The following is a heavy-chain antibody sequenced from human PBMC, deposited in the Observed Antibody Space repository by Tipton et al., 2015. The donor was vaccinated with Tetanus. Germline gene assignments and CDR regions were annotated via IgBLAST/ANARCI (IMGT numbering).Heavy chain of an antibody. D-gene: IGHD5-12*01. V-gene: IGHV4-30-2*01. CDR1: GALITTGGYS. CDR2: IYQTDST. Sequence: VKPSQTLSLTCNVSGALITTGGYSWGWIRQPPGQGLEWLGYIYQTDSTYYNPSVRSRLTLSLQRSKNQVSRKLSSVTAADTAVYYCVRGRGLGAYSFGFEYWGQGALVTVSS. CDR3: VRGRGLGAYSFGFEY. J-gene: IGHJ4*02.